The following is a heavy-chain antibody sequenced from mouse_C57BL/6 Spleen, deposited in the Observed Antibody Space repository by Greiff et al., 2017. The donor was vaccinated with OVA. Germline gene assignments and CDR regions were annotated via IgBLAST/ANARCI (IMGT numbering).Heavy chain of an antibody. CDR1: GYTFTSYW. Sequence: QVQLQQPGAELVKPGASVKLSCKASGYTFTSYWMQWVKQRPGQGLEWIGEIDPSDSYTNYNQKFKGKATLTVDTSSSTAYMQLSSLTSEDSAVYYGARAEAYWGQGTLVTVSA. J-gene: IGHJ3*01. CDR2: IDPSDSYT. V-gene: IGHV1-50*01. CDR3: ARAEAY.